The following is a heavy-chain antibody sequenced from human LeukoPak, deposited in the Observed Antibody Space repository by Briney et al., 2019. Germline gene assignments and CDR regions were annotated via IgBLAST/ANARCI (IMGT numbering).Heavy chain of an antibody. V-gene: IGHV3-23*01. CDR3: ARDPGSSSFDY. Sequence: GGSLRLSCAASGFTFNTYGMSWVRHSPGKGLEWVSAISGSATGYMTNYADSVKGRFTISRDNAKNSLYLQMNSLRADDTAVYYCARDPGSSSFDYWGQGTLVTVSS. CDR2: ISGSATGYMT. J-gene: IGHJ4*02. CDR1: GFTFNTYG. D-gene: IGHD6-13*01.